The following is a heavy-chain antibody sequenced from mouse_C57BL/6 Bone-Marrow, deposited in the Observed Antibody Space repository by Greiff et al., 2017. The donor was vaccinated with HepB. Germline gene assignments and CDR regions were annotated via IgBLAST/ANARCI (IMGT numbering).Heavy chain of an antibody. CDR2: IWSGGST. V-gene: IGHV2-2*01. CDR3: ARNPAIAY. J-gene: IGHJ3*01. Sequence: VQLQQSGPGLVQPSQSLSITCTVSGFSLTSYGVHWVRQSPGKGLEWLGVIWSGGSTDYNAAFISRLSISKDNSKSQVFFKMNSLQADDTATYYCARNPAIAYWGQGTLVTVSA. CDR1: GFSLTSYG.